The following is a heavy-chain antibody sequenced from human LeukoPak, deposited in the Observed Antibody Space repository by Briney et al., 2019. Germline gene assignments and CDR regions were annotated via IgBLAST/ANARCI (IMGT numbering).Heavy chain of an antibody. CDR1: GFTFSSYS. CDR3: ARIAFGGYSYYFDY. Sequence: GGSLSLSCAASGFTFSSYSMNWVRQAPGKGLEWVSYISSSSSTIYYADSVKGRFTISRDNAKNSLYLQMNSLRAEDTAVYYCARIAFGGYSYYFDYWGQGTLVTVSS. J-gene: IGHJ4*02. CDR2: ISSSSSTI. V-gene: IGHV3-48*01. D-gene: IGHD3-22*01.